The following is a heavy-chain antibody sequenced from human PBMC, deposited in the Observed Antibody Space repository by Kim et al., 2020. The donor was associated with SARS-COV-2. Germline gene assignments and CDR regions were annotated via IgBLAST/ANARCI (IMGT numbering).Heavy chain of an antibody. V-gene: IGHV3-74*01. J-gene: IGHJ4*02. CDR1: GFTFSGYW. CDR3: IRKGYNYGYAY. D-gene: IGHD5-18*01. CDR2: IKSDGSDI. Sequence: GGSLRLSCAASGFTFSGYWMQWVRQAPGKGLVWVSRIKSDGSDITYADSVKGRFTISRDNARNTLYLQMKSLRAEDTAVYYCIRKGYNYGYAYWGQGTLVTVSS.